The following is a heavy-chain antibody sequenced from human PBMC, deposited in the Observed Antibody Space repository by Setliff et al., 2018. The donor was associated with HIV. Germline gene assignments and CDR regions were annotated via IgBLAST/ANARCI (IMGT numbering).Heavy chain of an antibody. CDR1: GGSISSSSYY. CDR2: IYYSGST. J-gene: IGHJ6*03. V-gene: IGHV4-39*01. CDR3: ARHNTGYSYGYDYYYYYMDV. D-gene: IGHD5-18*01. Sequence: PSETLSLTCTVSGGSISSSSYYWGWIRQPPGKGLEWIGSIYYSGSTYYNPSLKSRVTISVDTSKNQFSLKLSSVTAADTAVYYCARHNTGYSYGYDYYYYYMDVWGKGTTVTVS.